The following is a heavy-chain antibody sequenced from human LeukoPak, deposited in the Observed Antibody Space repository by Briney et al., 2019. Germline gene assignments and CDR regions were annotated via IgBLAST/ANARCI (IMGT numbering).Heavy chain of an antibody. D-gene: IGHD5-18*01. V-gene: IGHV4-59*01. CDR2: IYYSGST. CDR3: ARGPPTARSY. Sequence: TSETLSLTCAVSGGSISSYYWSWIRQPPGKGLEWIGYIYYSGSTNYNPSLKSRVTISVDTSKNQFSLKLSSVTAADTAVYYCARGPPTARSYWGQGTLVTVSS. J-gene: IGHJ4*02. CDR1: GGSISSYY.